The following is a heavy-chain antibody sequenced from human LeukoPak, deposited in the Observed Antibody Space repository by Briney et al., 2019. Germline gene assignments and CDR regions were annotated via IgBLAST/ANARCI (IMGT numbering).Heavy chain of an antibody. CDR2: IYTSGST. J-gene: IGHJ5*02. CDR3: ASTPTENYDFWSGSRNWFDP. Sequence: SETLSLTCTVSGGSISSYYWSWIRQPAGKGLEWIGRIYTSGSTNFNPSLKSRVTMSVDTSKNQFSLKLSSVTAADTAVYYCASTPTENYDFWSGSRNWFDPWGQGTLVTVSS. D-gene: IGHD3-3*01. V-gene: IGHV4-4*07. CDR1: GGSISSYY.